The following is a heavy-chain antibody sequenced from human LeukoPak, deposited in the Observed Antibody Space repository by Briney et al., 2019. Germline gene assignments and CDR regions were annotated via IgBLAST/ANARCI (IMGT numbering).Heavy chain of an antibody. CDR3: ARGAFSFPDAFDI. Sequence: PSETLSLTRTVSGDSISSSSYYWGWIRQPPGKGLEWIGSIYYSGSTYYNPSLNSRVTISVDTSKNQFSLKLSSVTAADTAVYHCARGAFSFPDAFDIWGQGTMVTVSS. CDR1: GDSISSSSYY. CDR2: IYYSGST. V-gene: IGHV4-39*01. J-gene: IGHJ3*02. D-gene: IGHD3-3*02.